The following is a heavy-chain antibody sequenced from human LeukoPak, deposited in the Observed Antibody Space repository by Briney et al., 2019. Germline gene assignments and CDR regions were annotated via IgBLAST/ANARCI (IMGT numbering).Heavy chain of an antibody. CDR3: ARGCSGGSCYGSYDY. CDR2: IYYSGSN. J-gene: IGHJ4*02. D-gene: IGHD2-15*01. CDR1: GGSVSSYY. V-gene: IGHV4-59*02. Sequence: SETLSLTCPLSGGSVSSYYWSWVRQPPGKGLEWIGYIYYSGSNNYNPSLKSRVTISVDTSKNQFSLKLSSVTAAETAVYYCARGCSGGSCYGSYDYWGQGTLVTVSS.